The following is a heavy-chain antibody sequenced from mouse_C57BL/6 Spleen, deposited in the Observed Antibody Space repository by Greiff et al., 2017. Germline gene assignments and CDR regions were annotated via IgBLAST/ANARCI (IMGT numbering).Heavy chain of an antibody. CDR1: GYSITSGYY. CDR2: ISYDGSN. V-gene: IGHV3-6*01. CDR3: AREGDYDDGYYAMDY. J-gene: IGHJ4*01. Sequence: EVQRVESGPGLVKPSQSLSLTCSVTGYSITSGYYWNWIRQFPGNKLEWMGYISYDGSNNYNPSLKNRISITRDTSKNQFFLKLKSVTTEDTATYYCAREGDYDDGYYAMDYWGQGTSVTVSS. D-gene: IGHD2-4*01.